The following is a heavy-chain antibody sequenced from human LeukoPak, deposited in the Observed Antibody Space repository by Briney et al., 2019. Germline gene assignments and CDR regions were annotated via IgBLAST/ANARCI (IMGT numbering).Heavy chain of an antibody. CDR1: GGSISSYY. CDR2: IYYSGST. D-gene: IGHD2-2*01. V-gene: IGHV4-59*01. CDR3: ARLPGPYFDY. Sequence: PSETLSLTCTVSGGSISSYYWSWIRQPPGKGLEWIGYIYYSGSTNYNPSLKSRVTTSVDTSKNQFSLKLSSVTAADTAVYYCARLPGPYFDYWGQGTLVTVSS. J-gene: IGHJ4*02.